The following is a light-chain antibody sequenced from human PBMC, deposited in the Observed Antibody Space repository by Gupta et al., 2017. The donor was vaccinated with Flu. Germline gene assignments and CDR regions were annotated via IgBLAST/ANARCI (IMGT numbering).Light chain of an antibody. CDR2: WAS. CDR3: QQYYSPLLYS. J-gene: IGKJ2*03. Sequence: DIALTQSPDSLAVSLGERATINSKSSQSLLYRSDNKNYLAWYQQKPGQPPKLLIYWASSRQYGVPDRFSGSGSGTDFSLTISSLQAEDVAVYFCQQYYSPLLYSFGQGTKLEI. V-gene: IGKV4-1*01. CDR1: QSLLYRSDNKNY.